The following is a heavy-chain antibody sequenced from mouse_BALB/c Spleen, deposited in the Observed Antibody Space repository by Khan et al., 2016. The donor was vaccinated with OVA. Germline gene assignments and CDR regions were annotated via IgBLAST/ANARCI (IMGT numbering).Heavy chain of an antibody. Sequence: VQLQESGPELKKPGETVQISCKASGFTFTNYGMNWVKQAPGKGLKWMGWINTYTGEPTFADDFKGRFAFSLETPASTAYLQINSLKNEDTATYFCARVGYNGTMDCWGQGTSVTVSS. CDR3: ARVGYNGTMDC. CDR1: GFTFTNYG. V-gene: IGHV9-3-1*01. D-gene: IGHD2-14*01. J-gene: IGHJ4*01. CDR2: INTYTGEP.